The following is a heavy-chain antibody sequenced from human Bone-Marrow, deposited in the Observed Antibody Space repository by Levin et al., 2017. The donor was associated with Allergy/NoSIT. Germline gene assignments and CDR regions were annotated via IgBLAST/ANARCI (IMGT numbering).Heavy chain of an antibody. D-gene: IGHD2-2*01. J-gene: IGHJ5*02. Sequence: ASVKVSCKASGYTFTSYDINWVRQATGQGLEWMGWMNPNSGNTSYAQKFQGRVTMTRNTSISTAYMELSSLRSEDTAVYYCARGGVPPYQLLFVNPRGGYWFDPWGQGTLVTVSS. CDR1: GYTFTSYD. V-gene: IGHV1-8*01. CDR2: MNPNSGNT. CDR3: ARGGVPPYQLLFVNPRGGYWFDP.